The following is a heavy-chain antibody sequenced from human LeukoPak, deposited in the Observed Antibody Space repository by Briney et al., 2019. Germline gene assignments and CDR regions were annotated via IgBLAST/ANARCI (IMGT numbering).Heavy chain of an antibody. V-gene: IGHV4-4*07. CDR2: IYTSGST. CDR3: ARVSIAAAGGWFDP. Sequence: SETLSLTCTVSGGSISSYYWSWIRQPAGKGLEWIGRIYTSGSTNYNPSLKSRVTMSVDTSKNQFSLKLSSVTAADTAMYYCARVSIAAAGGWFDPWGQGTLVTVSS. D-gene: IGHD6-13*01. J-gene: IGHJ5*02. CDR1: GGSISSYY.